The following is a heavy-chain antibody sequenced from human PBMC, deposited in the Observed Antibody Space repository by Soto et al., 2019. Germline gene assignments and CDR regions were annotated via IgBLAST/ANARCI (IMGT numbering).Heavy chain of an antibody. CDR3: ARDSKASYIWGSYRPGGMDV. CDR2: IYSGGST. D-gene: IGHD3-16*02. CDR1: GFTVSSNY. J-gene: IGHJ6*02. Sequence: PGGSLRLSCAASGFTVSSNYMSWVRQAPGKGLEWVSLIYSGGSTYYADSVKGRFTISRDNSKNTLYLQMNSLRAEDTAVYYCARDSKASYIWGSYRPGGMDVWGQGTTVTVSS. V-gene: IGHV3-53*01.